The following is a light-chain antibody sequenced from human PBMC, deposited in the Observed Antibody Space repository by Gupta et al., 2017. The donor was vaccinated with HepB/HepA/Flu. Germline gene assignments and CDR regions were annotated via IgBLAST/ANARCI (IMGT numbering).Light chain of an antibody. CDR1: HGVSRY. CDR2: DAS. CDR3: QQYSNWPPFT. Sequence: ELGLTHSPGALSLSQGERDTLACRSSHGVSRYLAWYQQKPGQAPRLLIYDASNRATGIPDRFSGSGSGTDFTLTISRLEPEDFAVYYCQQYSNWPPFTFGQGTRVEIK. V-gene: IGKV3-11*01. J-gene: IGKJ5*01.